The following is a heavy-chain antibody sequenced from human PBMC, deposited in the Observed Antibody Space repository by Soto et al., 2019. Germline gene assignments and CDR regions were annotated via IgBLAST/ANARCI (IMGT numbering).Heavy chain of an antibody. CDR1: GYTFTSYD. V-gene: IGHV1-8*01. J-gene: IGHJ4*02. Sequence: QVQLVQSGAEVKKPGASVKVSCKASGYTFTSYDINWVRQATGQGLEWMGWMNPNSGNTGYAQKFQGRVTMTRNTPRSTAYMELSSLRSEDTAVYYCARARWFGALLTLYYFDYWGQGTLVTVSS. CDR3: ARARWFGALLTLYYFDY. D-gene: IGHD3-10*01. CDR2: MNPNSGNT.